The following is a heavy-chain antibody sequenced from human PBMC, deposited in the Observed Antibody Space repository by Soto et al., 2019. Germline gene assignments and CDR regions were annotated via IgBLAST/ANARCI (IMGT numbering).Heavy chain of an antibody. CDR3: ARVMWVSDYGMDV. CDR2: ISYDGSNK. J-gene: IGHJ6*02. D-gene: IGHD1-26*01. Sequence: QVQLVESGGGVVQPGRSLRLSCAASGFTFSSYAMHWVRQAPGKGLEWVAVISYDGSNKYYADSVKGRFTISRDNSKKTLYRKMTSLRVEDTPGYYGARVMWVSDYGMDVWGQGPTVPSP. CDR1: GFTFSSYA. V-gene: IGHV3-30-3*01.